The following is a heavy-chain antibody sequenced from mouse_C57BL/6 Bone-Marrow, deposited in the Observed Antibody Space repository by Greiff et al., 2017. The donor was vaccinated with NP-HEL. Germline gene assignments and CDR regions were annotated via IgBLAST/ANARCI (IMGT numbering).Heavy chain of an antibody. CDR2: INPYNGGT. V-gene: IGHV1-19*01. CDR1: GYTFTDYY. J-gene: IGHJ4*01. D-gene: IGHD1-1*01. Sequence: VQLKQSGPVLVKPGASVKMSCKASGYTFTDYYMNWVKQSHGKSLEWIGVINPYNGGTSYNQKFKGKATLTVDKSSSTAYMVLNSLTSEDSAVYYCARSITTVVVGEAMDYWGQGTSVTVSS. CDR3: ARSITTVVVGEAMDY.